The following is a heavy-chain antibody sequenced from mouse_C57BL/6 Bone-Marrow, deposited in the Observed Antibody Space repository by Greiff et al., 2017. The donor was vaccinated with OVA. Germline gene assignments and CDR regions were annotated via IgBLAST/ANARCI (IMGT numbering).Heavy chain of an antibody. CDR3: ARGLLLSY. Sequence: EVKLMESGGGLVQSGRSLRLSCATSGFTFSDFYMEWVRQAPGKGLEWIAASRNKANDYTTEYSASVKGRFNVSRDTSQSILYLQMNALRAEDTAIYYCARGLLLSYWGQGTSVTVSS. V-gene: IGHV7-1*01. CDR2: SRNKANDYTT. J-gene: IGHJ4*01. CDR1: GFTFSDFY. D-gene: IGHD1-1*02.